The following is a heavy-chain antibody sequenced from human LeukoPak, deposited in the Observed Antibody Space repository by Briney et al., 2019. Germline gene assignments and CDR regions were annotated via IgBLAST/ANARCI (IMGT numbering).Heavy chain of an antibody. J-gene: IGHJ4*02. CDR2: ISTSSRYI. CDR1: AFTVSSYC. V-gene: IGHV3-21*01. CDR3: VKSRANYGCCFDS. Sequence: GGSLTLSCAASAFTVSSYCMSSVRQAPGKGLEWVSSISTSSRYIYYAHSVKGRFTISRDNARNSLSLQVTRLPAEDPAVYYCVKSRANYGCCFDSWGQGTLVTVSS. D-gene: IGHD4/OR15-4a*01.